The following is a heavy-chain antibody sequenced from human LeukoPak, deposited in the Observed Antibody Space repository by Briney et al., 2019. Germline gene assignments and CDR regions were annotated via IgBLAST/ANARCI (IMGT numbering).Heavy chain of an antibody. J-gene: IGHJ6*03. V-gene: IGHV4-39*01. D-gene: IGHD3-22*01. Sequence: NSSETLSLTCTVSGGSISSSSYYWGWIRQPPGKGLEWIGSIYYSGSTYYNPSLKSRVTISVDTSKNQFSLKLSSVTAADTAVYYCARTQKWGITMIARLGYYYYYMDVWGKGTTVTVSS. CDR2: IYYSGST. CDR3: ARTQKWGITMIARLGYYYYYMDV. CDR1: GGSISSSSYY.